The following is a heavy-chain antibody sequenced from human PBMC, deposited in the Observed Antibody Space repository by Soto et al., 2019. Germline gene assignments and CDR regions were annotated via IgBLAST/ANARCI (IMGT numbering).Heavy chain of an antibody. Sequence: SETLSLTCTVSGGSISSGDYYWSWIRQPPGKGLEWIGYIYHSGNTLYNPSLKSRVTISVDKSKNQFSLKLSSVTAADTAVYYCARDQLEGNWFDPWGQGTLVTVSS. D-gene: IGHD1-1*01. CDR2: IYHSGNT. J-gene: IGHJ5*02. CDR3: ARDQLEGNWFDP. CDR1: GGSISSGDYY. V-gene: IGHV4-30-4*01.